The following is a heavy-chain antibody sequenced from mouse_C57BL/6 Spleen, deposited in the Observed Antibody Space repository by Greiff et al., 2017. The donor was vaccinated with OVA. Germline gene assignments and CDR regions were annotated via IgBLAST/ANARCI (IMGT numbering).Heavy chain of an antibody. D-gene: IGHD2-5*01. CDR2: IHPSDSDT. Sequence: QVQLQQPGAELVKPGASVKVSCKASGYTFTSYWMHWVKQRPGQGLEWIGRIHPSDSDTNYNQKFKGKATLTVDKSSSTAYMPLSSLTSEDSAVYYCAISPSYYSNWFDYWGQGTTLTVSS. CDR1: GYTFTSYW. J-gene: IGHJ2*01. V-gene: IGHV1-74*01. CDR3: AISPSYYSNWFDY.